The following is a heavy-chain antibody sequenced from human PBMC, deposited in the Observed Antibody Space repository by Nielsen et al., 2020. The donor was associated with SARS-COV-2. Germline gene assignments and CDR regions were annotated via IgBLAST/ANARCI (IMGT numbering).Heavy chain of an antibody. Sequence: GESLKISCAASGFTFSSYGMHWVRQAPGKGLEWVAVIWYDGSNKYYADSVKGRFTISRDNSKNTLYLQMNSLRAEDTAVYYCARDPGYCSGGSCYPEAFDIWGQGTMVTVSS. J-gene: IGHJ3*02. V-gene: IGHV3-33*01. D-gene: IGHD2-15*01. CDR3: ARDPGYCSGGSCYPEAFDI. CDR2: IWYDGSNK. CDR1: GFTFSSYG.